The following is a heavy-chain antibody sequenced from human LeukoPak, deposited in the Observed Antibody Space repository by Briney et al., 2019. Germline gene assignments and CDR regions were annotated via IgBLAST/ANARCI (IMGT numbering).Heavy chain of an antibody. Sequence: GGSLRLSCAASGFTFSSYSMNWVRQAPGKGLERVSYISSSSSYIYYADSVKGRFTISRDNAKNSLYLQMNSLRAEDTAVYYCARDLYYYDSSGYPEGFDYWGQGTLVTVSS. V-gene: IGHV3-21*01. D-gene: IGHD3-22*01. J-gene: IGHJ4*02. CDR2: ISSSSSYI. CDR1: GFTFSSYS. CDR3: ARDLYYYDSSGYPEGFDY.